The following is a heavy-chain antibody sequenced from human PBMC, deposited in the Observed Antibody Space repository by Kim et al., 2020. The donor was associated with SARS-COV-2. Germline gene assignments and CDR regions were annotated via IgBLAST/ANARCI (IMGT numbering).Heavy chain of an antibody. D-gene: IGHD6-13*01. CDR1: GFIFDDYG. V-gene: IGHV3-20*04. CDR2: INWIGGNT. Sequence: GGSLRLSCAASGFIFDDYGMTWVRQPPGKGLEWVAGINWIGGNTAYADSVKGRFTISRDNAKSSLYLQMNSLRVEDTAFYYCTRSADPGIAAAGDYWGQGTLVTVSS. CDR3: TRSADPGIAAAGDY. J-gene: IGHJ4*02.